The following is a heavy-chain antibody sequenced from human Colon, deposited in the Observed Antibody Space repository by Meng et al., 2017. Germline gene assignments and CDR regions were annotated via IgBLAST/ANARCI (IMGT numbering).Heavy chain of an antibody. D-gene: IGHD3-10*01. CDR1: GGSVSSASYY. Sequence: QGQRQESGPGLVRPSGTLSLTCNVSGGSVSSASYYWSWIRQPPGKGLEWIGLIHYSGSRNYNPSLKSRVTMSVDTSKNQVSLRLTSVTAADTAVYYCARFYGSGTFEVHDYWGQGTLVTVSS. V-gene: IGHV4-61*01. CDR2: IHYSGSR. CDR3: ARFYGSGTFEVHDY. J-gene: IGHJ4*02.